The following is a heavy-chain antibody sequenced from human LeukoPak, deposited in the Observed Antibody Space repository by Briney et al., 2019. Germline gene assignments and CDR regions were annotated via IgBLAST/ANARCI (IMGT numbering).Heavy chain of an antibody. V-gene: IGHV4-39*02. CDR2: IYYSGST. CDR1: GGSISSSSYY. CDR3: AGDFWSGYLVAFDI. J-gene: IGHJ3*02. D-gene: IGHD3-3*01. Sequence: SETLSLTCTVSGGSISSSSYYWGWIRQPPGKGLEWIGSIYYSGSTYYNPSLKSRVTISVDTSKNQFSLKLSSVTAADTAVYYCAGDFWSGYLVAFDIWGQGTMVTVSS.